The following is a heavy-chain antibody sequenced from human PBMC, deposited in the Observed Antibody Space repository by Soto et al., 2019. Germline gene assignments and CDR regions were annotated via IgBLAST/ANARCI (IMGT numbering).Heavy chain of an antibody. CDR1: GYTFTSYA. CDR2: INAGNGNT. CDR3: ARVGSGWYVGWFDP. V-gene: IGHV1-3*05. Sequence: QVQLVQSGAEEKKPGASVKVSCKASGYTFTSYAMHWVRQAPGQRLEWMGWINAGNGNTKYSQKFQGRVTITRDTSASTAYMELSSLRSEDTAVYYCARVGSGWYVGWFDPWGQGTLVTVSS. D-gene: IGHD6-19*01. J-gene: IGHJ5*02.